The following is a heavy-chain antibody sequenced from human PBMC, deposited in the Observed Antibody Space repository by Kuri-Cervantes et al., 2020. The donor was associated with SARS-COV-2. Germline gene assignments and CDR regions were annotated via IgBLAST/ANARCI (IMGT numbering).Heavy chain of an antibody. J-gene: IGHJ4*02. Sequence: GEFLKISCAASGFTFDDYGMSWVRQAPGKGLEWVSYISSSGSTIYYADSVKGRFTISRDNAKNSLYLQMNSLRAEDTAVYYCASGSGSHYGGDYWGQGTLVTVSS. V-gene: IGHV3-11*04. CDR3: ASGSGSHYGGDY. CDR2: ISSSGSTI. CDR1: GFTFDDYG. D-gene: IGHD1-26*01.